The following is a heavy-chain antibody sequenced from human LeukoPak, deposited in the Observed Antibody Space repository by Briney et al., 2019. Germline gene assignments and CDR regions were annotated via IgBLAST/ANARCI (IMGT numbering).Heavy chain of an antibody. CDR3: ARANTMMGAFDI. CDR2: IYYSGST. Sequence: SETLSLTCTVSGGSISSYYWSWIRQPPGKGLEWIGYIYYSGSTNYNPSLKSRVTISVDTSKNQFSLKLSSVTAADTAVYYCARANTMMGAFDIWGQGTMVTVSS. V-gene: IGHV4-59*01. J-gene: IGHJ3*02. D-gene: IGHD3-22*01. CDR1: GGSISSYY.